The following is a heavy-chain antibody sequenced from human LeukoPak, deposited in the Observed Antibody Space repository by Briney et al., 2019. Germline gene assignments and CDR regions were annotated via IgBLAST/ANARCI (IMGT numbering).Heavy chain of an antibody. J-gene: IGHJ4*02. CDR3: ARYSSSYAGRGGGLDY. CDR1: GGSISSSSYY. V-gene: IGHV4-39*07. CDR2: IYHSGST. Sequence: SETLSLTCTVSGGSISSSSYYWGWIRQPPGKGLEWIGSIYHSGSTYYNPSLKSRVTISVDTSKNQFSLKLSSVTAADTAVYYCARYSSSYAGRGGGLDYWGQGTLVTVSS. D-gene: IGHD6-13*01.